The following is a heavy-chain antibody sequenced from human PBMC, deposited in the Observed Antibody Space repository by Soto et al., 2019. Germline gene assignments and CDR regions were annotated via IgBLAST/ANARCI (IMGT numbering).Heavy chain of an antibody. Sequence: EVQLLESGGGLVQPGGSLRLSCAASGITISNYPMSWVRQAPGRGLDWVAGIGGGGDRKYYADSAKGRFTISKDISRNQLTQALDSLGGEDTAVDFCVKDGGGYPSTAPHWCQGNLVTVAS. CDR3: VKDGGGYPSTAPH. J-gene: IGHJ4*02. CDR2: IGGGGDRK. D-gene: IGHD3-22*01. CDR1: GITISNYP. V-gene: IGHV3-23*01.